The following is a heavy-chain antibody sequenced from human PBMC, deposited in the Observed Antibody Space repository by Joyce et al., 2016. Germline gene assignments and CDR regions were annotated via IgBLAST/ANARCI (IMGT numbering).Heavy chain of an antibody. V-gene: IGHV5-51*01. J-gene: IGHJ4*02. CDR2: MYPRASDT. CDR1: GYRFTSYW. D-gene: IGHD3-10*01. CDR3: ATSPSMVRGVMFDY. Sequence: EVQLVQSGAEVKKTGESLKISCKGSGYRFTSYWIGWVRQMPGKGLEWMGIMYPRASDTRYSPSFQGHVTISADTSSSTTYLQWNSLRASDTALYYCATSPSMVRGVMFDYWGQGTLVTVSS.